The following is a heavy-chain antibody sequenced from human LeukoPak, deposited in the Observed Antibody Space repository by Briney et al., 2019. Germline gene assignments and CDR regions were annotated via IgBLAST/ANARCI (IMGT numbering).Heavy chain of an antibody. D-gene: IGHD3-9*01. CDR2: VSYSGVT. CDR1: GGSINNYY. V-gene: IGHV4-59*01. Sequence: PSETLSLTCTVSGGSINNYYWSWVRQPPGKGLEPIGYVSYSGVTNYNPSLKSRATISIDASRNQVFLRMTSLTTADTAVYYCARGRFELPFWGQGTLVTVSS. J-gene: IGHJ4*02. CDR3: ARGRFELPF.